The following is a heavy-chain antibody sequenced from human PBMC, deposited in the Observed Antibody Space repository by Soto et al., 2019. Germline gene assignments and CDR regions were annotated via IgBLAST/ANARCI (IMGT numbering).Heavy chain of an antibody. D-gene: IGHD6-19*01. Sequence: EVQLLESGGGLVQPGGSLRLSCAASGFIFSNHAMTWVRQAPGKGLEWLSSISGGGINTYYADSVKGRCTISRHNSKNTPYLQMNSLSAEDTATYYCATDTKLIGWYYFDDCGQGTLVTVSS. CDR3: ATDTKLIGWYYFDD. J-gene: IGHJ4*02. V-gene: IGHV3-23*01. CDR1: GFIFSNHA. CDR2: ISGGGINT.